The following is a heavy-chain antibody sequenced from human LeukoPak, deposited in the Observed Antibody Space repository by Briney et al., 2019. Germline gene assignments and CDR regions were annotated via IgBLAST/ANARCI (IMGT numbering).Heavy chain of an antibody. D-gene: IGHD1-26*01. Sequence: SETLSLTCTVSGGSISSYYWCWIRQPPGKGLEWIGYIYYSGSTNYNPSLKSRVTISVDTSKNQFSLKLSSVTAADTAVYYCARSYYQSPYYYYMDVWGKGTTVTVSS. J-gene: IGHJ6*03. CDR1: GGSISSYY. CDR2: IYYSGST. CDR3: ARSYYQSPYYYYMDV. V-gene: IGHV4-59*01.